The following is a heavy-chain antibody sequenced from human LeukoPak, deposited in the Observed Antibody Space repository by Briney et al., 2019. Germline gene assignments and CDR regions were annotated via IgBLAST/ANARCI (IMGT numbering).Heavy chain of an antibody. D-gene: IGHD3-10*01. CDR3: ARVRGGYYYGSGSLSAFDI. CDR2: IYYSGST. J-gene: IGHJ3*02. CDR1: GGSISSYY. V-gene: IGHV4-59*12. Sequence: SETLSLTCTVSGGSISSYYWSWIRQPPGKGLEWIGYIYYSGSTNYNPSLKSRVTISVDTSKNQFSLKLSSVTAADTAVYYCARVRGGYYYGSGSLSAFDIWGQGTMVTVSS.